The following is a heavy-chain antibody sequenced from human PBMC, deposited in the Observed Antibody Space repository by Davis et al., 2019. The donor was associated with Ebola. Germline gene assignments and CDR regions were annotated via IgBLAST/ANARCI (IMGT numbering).Heavy chain of an antibody. V-gene: IGHV3-74*01. D-gene: IGHD3-3*01. CDR2: ISSDGSFT. Sequence: HTGGSLRLSCAASGFTISSYWMMWVRQAPGEGPVWVSHISSDGSFTNYADSVKGRFTISRDDAKNTLFLQMNSLRAEDTAVYYCARLYYDFWGSVRWFDPWGQGTLVTVSS. CDR1: GFTISSYW. J-gene: IGHJ5*02. CDR3: ARLYYDFWGSVRWFDP.